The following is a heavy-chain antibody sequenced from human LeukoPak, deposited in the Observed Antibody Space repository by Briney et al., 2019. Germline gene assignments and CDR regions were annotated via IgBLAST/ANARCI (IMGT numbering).Heavy chain of an antibody. D-gene: IGHD1-26*01. V-gene: IGHV4-31*03. CDR1: GGSISSGGYY. CDR2: IYYSGST. J-gene: IGHJ6*02. CDR3: ARGSGSYYYYGMDV. Sequence: SETLSLTCTVSGGSISSGGYYWSWIRQHPGKGLEWIGYIYYSGSTYYNPSLKSRVTISVDTSKNQFSLKLSSVTAADTAVYYCARGSGSYYYYGMDVWGQGTTVTASS.